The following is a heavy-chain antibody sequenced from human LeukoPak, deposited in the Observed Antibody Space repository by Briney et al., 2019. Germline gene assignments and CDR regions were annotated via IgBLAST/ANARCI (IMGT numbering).Heavy chain of an antibody. CDR3: TSWGDTTAEYFQR. CDR1: GLTFSTYW. CDR2: INPDGRDT. J-gene: IGHJ1*01. D-gene: IGHD2-21*02. V-gene: IGHV3-7*01. Sequence: PGGSLRLSCTASGLTFSTYWMSWVRQAPGKGLEWVAHINPDGRDTYYVDSVKGRFTISRDNAQNSMYLQMNSLRVEDAAVYYCTSWGDTTAEYFQRWGQGTLVTVSS.